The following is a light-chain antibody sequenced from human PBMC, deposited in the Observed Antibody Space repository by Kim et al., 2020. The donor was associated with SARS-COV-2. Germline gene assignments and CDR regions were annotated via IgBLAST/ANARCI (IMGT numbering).Light chain of an antibody. J-gene: IGKJ5*01. CDR1: QSVSSSY. Sequence: SPGERAILSCRASQSVSSSYLAWYQHKPGQSPRLLIHVPPSRAPGFPERLRGGGFGKDFTLTITRLGPENFEVYYCRQYRTSPTTFGQGTRLEIK. CDR2: VPP. CDR3: RQYRTSPTT. V-gene: IGKV3-20*01.